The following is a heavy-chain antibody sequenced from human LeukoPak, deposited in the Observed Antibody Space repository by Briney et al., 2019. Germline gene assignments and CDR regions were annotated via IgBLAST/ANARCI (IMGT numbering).Heavy chain of an antibody. J-gene: IGHJ1*01. V-gene: IGHV3-23*01. CDR3: AKYFASGSYYKLPH. Sequence: GGSLRLSCAASGFTFSSYAMSWVRQAPGKGLEWVSTISGSGAYTYYADSVKGRFTISRDNSKNTLYLQINSLRAEDTAVYYCAKYFASGSYYKLPHWGQGTLVTVSS. CDR2: ISGSGAYT. CDR1: GFTFSSYA. D-gene: IGHD3-10*01.